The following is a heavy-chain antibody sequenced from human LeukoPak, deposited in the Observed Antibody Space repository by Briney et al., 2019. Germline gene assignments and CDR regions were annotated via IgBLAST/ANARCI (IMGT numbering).Heavy chain of an antibody. D-gene: IGHD5-12*01. V-gene: IGHV1-18*01. CDR1: GYTFTSYG. J-gene: IGHJ4*02. Sequence: ASVKVSFKASGYTFTSYGISWVRQAPGQGLEWMGWISAYNGNTNYAQKPQGRVTMTTDTSTSTAYMELRSLRSDDTAVYYCARDMEALGYSGYDSLLDYWGQGTLVTVSS. CDR2: ISAYNGNT. CDR3: ARDMEALGYSGYDSLLDY.